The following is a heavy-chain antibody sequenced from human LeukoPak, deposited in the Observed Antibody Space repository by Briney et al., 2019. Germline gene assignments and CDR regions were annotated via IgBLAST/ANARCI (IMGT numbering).Heavy chain of an antibody. V-gene: IGHV1-18*01. J-gene: IGHJ2*01. CDR2: ISVFNGDT. Sequence: ASAKVSCTASGYSFSTYAISWVRQAPGQGLEWIGWISVFNGDTKYGQRFQGRVTMTTDASSNTAYMDLRSLRSDDTAVYYCARGRSFVGAPAAPLAYGGRGPPVFVSS. CDR1: GYSFSTYA. CDR3: ARGRSFVGAPAAPLAY. D-gene: IGHD2-2*01.